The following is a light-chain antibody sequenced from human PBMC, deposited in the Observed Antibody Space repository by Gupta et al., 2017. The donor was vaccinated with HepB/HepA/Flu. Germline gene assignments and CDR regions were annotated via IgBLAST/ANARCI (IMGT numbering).Light chain of an antibody. CDR2: NTN. V-gene: IGLV8-61*01. CDR1: PGPVASSSY. CDR3: VLYMGSGISV. Sequence: QTVVTQEPSFSVSPGGTVTLTCGLSPGPVASSSYPSWYQQAPGQSPRTLIYNTNTRSSGVPDRCSGSILGNKAALTITGAQADDESDYYCVLYMGSGISVFGGGTKLTVL. J-gene: IGLJ2*01.